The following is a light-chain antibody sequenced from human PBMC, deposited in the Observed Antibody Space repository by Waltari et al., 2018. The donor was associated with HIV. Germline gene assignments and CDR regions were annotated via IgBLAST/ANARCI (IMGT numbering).Light chain of an antibody. CDR3: QSYDSSLSAR. CDR1: SPNIGAGFA. J-gene: IGLJ2*01. Sequence: HSVLTPPPSVSGAPGQRVTISCPGSSPNIGAGFAVHWYPHLPGTAPKLLIYSNSNRPSGVPDRFSGSKSGTSAYLAITGLQAEDEADYYCQSYDSSLSARFGGGTKLTVL. CDR2: SNS. V-gene: IGLV1-40*01.